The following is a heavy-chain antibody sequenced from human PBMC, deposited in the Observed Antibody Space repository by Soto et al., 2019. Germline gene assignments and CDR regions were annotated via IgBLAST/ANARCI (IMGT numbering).Heavy chain of an antibody. CDR3: ARAQTPTESDF. V-gene: IGHV1-18*01. J-gene: IGHJ4*02. Sequence: QIQLVQSEGEVRQPGASVKVSCKTSGYTFTNYVVTWVRQAPGQGLEWMGWLNTDNGNTKYAQKLQGRATMTTDTATSSAYVELRSLRSDDTAVDYCARAQTPTESDFWGQGTLVTGSS. CDR2: LNTDNGNT. CDR1: GYTFTNYV. D-gene: IGHD4-4*01.